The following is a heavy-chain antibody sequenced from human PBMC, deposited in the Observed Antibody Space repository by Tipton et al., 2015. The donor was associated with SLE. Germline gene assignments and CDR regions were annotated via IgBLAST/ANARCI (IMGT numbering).Heavy chain of an antibody. CDR1: GGSISSSSYY. Sequence: TLSLTCTVSGGSISSSSYYWGWIRQPPGKGLEWIGSIYYSGSTYYNPSLKSRVTISVDTSKNQFSLKLSSVTAADTAAYYCARGYYDSSVYDAFDIWGQGTMVTVSS. CDR3: ARGYYDSSVYDAFDI. D-gene: IGHD3-22*01. V-gene: IGHV4-39*07. J-gene: IGHJ3*02. CDR2: IYYSGST.